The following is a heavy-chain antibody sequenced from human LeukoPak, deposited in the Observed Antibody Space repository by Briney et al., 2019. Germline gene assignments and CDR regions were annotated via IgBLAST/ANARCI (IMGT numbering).Heavy chain of an antibody. J-gene: IGHJ4*02. CDR1: GGSISSGGFY. D-gene: IGHD3-16*01. Sequence: SETLSLTCTVSGGSISSGGFYWSWIRQHPGKGLEWIGYIYYSGSTYYNPSLKNRVTISVDTSKNQFSLKLSSVTAADTAVYYCARGKYVWTFDYWGQGTLVTVSS. CDR2: IYYSGST. V-gene: IGHV4-31*03. CDR3: ARGKYVWTFDY.